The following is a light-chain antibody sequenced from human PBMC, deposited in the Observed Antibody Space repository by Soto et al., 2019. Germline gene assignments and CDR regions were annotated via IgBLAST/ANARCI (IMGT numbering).Light chain of an antibody. Sequence: DSELTQSPSSQFAAVADRVTINCRASHNIVNYLNWYQRKPGKAPQLLIYGASSLQRGVPSRFSGSRSGTDITVTISSLQPEDNPTFYRQQSYRVPLTFGGGTQLDI. J-gene: IGKJ4*01. CDR2: GAS. V-gene: IGKV1-39*01. CDR1: HNIVNY. CDR3: QQSYRVPLT.